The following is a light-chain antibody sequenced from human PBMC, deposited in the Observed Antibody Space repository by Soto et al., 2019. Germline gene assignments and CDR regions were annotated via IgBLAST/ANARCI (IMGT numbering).Light chain of an antibody. Sequence: EIVMTQSPGTLSVSPGERATLSCRASQNVSSNLAWYQQKPGQAPRLFIYGASTRATGIPARFSGSGSGTEFTLTISTLQSEDFAVYYCQQYNNWPPLTFGGGTKVEIK. CDR2: GAS. CDR1: QNVSSN. J-gene: IGKJ4*01. CDR3: QQYNNWPPLT. V-gene: IGKV3-15*01.